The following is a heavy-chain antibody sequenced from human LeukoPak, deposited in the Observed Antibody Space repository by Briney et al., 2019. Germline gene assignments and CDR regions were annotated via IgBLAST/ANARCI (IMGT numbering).Heavy chain of an antibody. J-gene: IGHJ3*02. CDR2: INHSGST. CDR1: GGSFSGYY. D-gene: IGHD3-10*01. CDR3: ARGMVRPDAFDI. V-gene: IGHV4-34*01. Sequence: SETLSLTCAVYGGSFSGYYWSWIRQPPGKGLEWIGEINHSGSTNYNPSLKSRVTISVDTSKSQFSLKLSSVTPEDTAVYYCARGMVRPDAFDIWGQGTMVTVSS.